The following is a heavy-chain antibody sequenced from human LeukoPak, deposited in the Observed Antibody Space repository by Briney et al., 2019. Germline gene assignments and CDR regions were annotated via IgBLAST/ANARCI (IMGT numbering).Heavy chain of an antibody. CDR1: GGSISSSSYY. J-gene: IGHJ3*02. CDR3: ARPTPRYYYDSSGYSHDAFDI. V-gene: IGHV4-39*01. Sequence: PSETLSLTCTVSGGSISSSSYYWGWIRQPPGNGLEWIGSIYYSESTYYNPSLKSRVTISVDTSKNQFSLKLSSVTAADTAVYYCARPTPRYYYDSSGYSHDAFDIWGQGTMVTVSS. D-gene: IGHD3-22*01. CDR2: IYYSEST.